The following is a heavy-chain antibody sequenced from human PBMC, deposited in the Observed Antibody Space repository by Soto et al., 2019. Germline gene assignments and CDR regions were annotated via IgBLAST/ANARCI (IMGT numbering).Heavy chain of an antibody. V-gene: IGHV3-21*01. CDR1: GFIFSGST. J-gene: IGHJ5*02. CDR2: ISPSSSYI. CDR3: ARETMDSSA. D-gene: IGHD1-1*01. Sequence: GGSLRLSCAASGFIFSGSTLSWVRQAPGKGLEWVSCISPSSSYIYYADSVKGRFSISRDNAKNSLFREMNNLRAEDTAVYYCARETMDSSAWGQGTLVTVSS.